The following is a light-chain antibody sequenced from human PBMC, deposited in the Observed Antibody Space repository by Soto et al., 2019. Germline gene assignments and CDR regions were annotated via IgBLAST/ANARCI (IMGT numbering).Light chain of an antibody. Sequence: EIVFTQSPGTLSLSPGERATLSCRASQSVSSSYLAWYQQKPGQAPRLLIYGASSRATGIPDRFSGSGSGTDFTLTISRLEPEDFAVCYCQQYGSLWTFGQGTKVDIK. CDR2: GAS. CDR3: QQYGSLWT. J-gene: IGKJ1*01. CDR1: QSVSSSY. V-gene: IGKV3-20*01.